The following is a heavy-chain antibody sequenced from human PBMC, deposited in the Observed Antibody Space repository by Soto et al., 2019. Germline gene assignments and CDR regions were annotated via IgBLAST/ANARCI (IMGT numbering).Heavy chain of an antibody. CDR3: ARGSTVTTSDDAFDS. Sequence: GGSLRLSCAASGFTFSSYSMNWVRQAPGKGLEWVSSISSSSSYIYYADSVKGRFTISRDNAKNSLYLQMNSLRAEDTAVYYCARGSTVTTSDDAFDSWGQGTRVTVAS. CDR2: ISSSSSYI. D-gene: IGHD4-17*01. J-gene: IGHJ3*02. V-gene: IGHV3-21*01. CDR1: GFTFSSYS.